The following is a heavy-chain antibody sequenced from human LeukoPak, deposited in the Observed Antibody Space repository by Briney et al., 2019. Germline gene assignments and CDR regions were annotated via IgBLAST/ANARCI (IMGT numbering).Heavy chain of an antibody. J-gene: IGHJ6*02. D-gene: IGHD1-14*01. Sequence: GGSLRLSCAASGFTFSNSAMTWVRLAPGKGLDWVSAINGDGGRTYHADSVKGRFTISRDNSKNTLYLQMNSLRVEDTAVYYCAKDIKGTNYYYYGMGAWGQGTTVTVSS. CDR1: GFTFSNSA. V-gene: IGHV3-23*01. CDR3: AKDIKGTNYYYYGMGA. CDR2: INGDGGRT.